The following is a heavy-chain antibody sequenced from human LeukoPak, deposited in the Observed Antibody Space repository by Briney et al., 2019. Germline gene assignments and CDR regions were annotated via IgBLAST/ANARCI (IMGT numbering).Heavy chain of an antibody. J-gene: IGHJ4*02. Sequence: SVKVSCKASGYTFTRYYMHWVRQAPGQGLEWMGGIIPIFGTANYAQKFQGRVTITADESTSTAYMELSSLRSEDTAVYYCARATSSSLYGYWGQGTLVTVSS. D-gene: IGHD6-13*01. CDR1: GYTFTRYY. CDR3: ARATSSSLYGY. V-gene: IGHV1-69*13. CDR2: IIPIFGTA.